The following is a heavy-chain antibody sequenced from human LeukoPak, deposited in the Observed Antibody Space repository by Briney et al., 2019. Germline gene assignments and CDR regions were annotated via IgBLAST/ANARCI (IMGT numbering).Heavy chain of an antibody. D-gene: IGHD3-10*01. CDR2: IYYSGST. Sequence: PSETLSLTCTVSGGSISNYWSWIRQPPGKGLEWIGYIYYSGSTNYNPSLESRVTISVDTSKNQFSLKLSSVTAADTAVYYCARDIRDWFDPWGQGTLVTVSS. J-gene: IGHJ5*02. CDR1: GGSISNY. CDR3: ARDIRDWFDP. V-gene: IGHV4-59*01.